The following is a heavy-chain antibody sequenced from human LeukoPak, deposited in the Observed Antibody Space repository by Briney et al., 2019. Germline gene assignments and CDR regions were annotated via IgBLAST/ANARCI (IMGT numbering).Heavy chain of an antibody. V-gene: IGHV3-48*02. CDR2: ISSSSSTI. J-gene: IGHJ4*02. Sequence: GGSLRLSCAASGFTFSTYSMTWVRQAPGKGLEWVSYISSSSSTIFYADSVKGRFTISRDNAKNSLYLQMNSLRDEDTAVYYCARVSDGYTISYFDYWGQGTLVTVSS. CDR3: ARVSDGYTISYFDY. CDR1: GFTFSTYS. D-gene: IGHD5-24*01.